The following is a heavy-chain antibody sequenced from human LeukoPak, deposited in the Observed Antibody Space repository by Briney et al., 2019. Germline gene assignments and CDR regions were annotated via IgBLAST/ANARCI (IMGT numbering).Heavy chain of an antibody. CDR3: ARQSGYCSGGSCYPRWWFDP. V-gene: IGHV4-39*01. CDR1: GGSISSSSYY. CDR2: IYYSGST. J-gene: IGHJ5*02. Sequence: SETLSLTCTVSGGSISSSSYYWGWIRQPPGKGLEWIGSIYYSGSTYYNPSLKSRVTISVDTSKNQFSLKLSSVTAADTAVYYCARQSGYCSGGSCYPRWWFDPWGQGTLVTVSS. D-gene: IGHD2-15*01.